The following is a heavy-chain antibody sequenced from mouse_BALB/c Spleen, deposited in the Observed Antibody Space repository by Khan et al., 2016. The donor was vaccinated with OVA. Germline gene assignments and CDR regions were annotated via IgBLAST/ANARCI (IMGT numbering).Heavy chain of an antibody. CDR1: GYSITSGYG. D-gene: IGHD1-2*01. V-gene: IGHV3-2*02. Sequence: VQLKESGPGLVKPSQSLSLTFTVTGYSITSGYGWNWIRQFPGNKLEWMGYISYSGSTNYNPSLQIRISITQDTSKNQFFLQLNSVTTEDTATYYCARTARIKYWGQGTTLTVSS. CDR3: ARTARIKY. J-gene: IGHJ2*01. CDR2: ISYSGST.